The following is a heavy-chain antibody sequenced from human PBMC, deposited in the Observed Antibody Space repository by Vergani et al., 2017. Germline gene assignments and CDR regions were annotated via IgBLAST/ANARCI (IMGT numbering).Heavy chain of an antibody. Sequence: EVQLVESGGGLVQPGRSLRLSCAASGFTFSSYSMNWVRQAPGKGLEWVSSISSSSSYIYYADSVKGRFTISRDNSKNTLYLQMNSLRAEDTAVYYCARVVTGGDAFDMWGEGRMVTVS. V-gene: IGHV3-21*01. CDR3: ARVVTGGDAFDM. D-gene: IGHD7-27*01. CDR2: ISSSSSYI. J-gene: IGHJ3*02. CDR1: GFTFSSYS.